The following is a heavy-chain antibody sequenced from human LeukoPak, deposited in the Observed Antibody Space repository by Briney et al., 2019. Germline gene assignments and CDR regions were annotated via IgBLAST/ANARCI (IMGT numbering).Heavy chain of an antibody. Sequence: SETLSLTCAVYGGSISSYYWSWIRQPPGKGLEWIGYIYYSGSTNYNPSLKSRVTISVDTSKNQFSLKLSSVTAADTAVYYCGRGQGELRACDYWGQGTLVTVSS. J-gene: IGHJ4*02. CDR1: GGSISSYY. D-gene: IGHD1-26*01. V-gene: IGHV4-59*01. CDR2: IYYSGST. CDR3: GRGQGELRACDY.